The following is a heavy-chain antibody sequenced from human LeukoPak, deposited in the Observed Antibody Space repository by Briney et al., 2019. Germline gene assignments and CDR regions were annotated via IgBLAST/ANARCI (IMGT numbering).Heavy chain of an antibody. D-gene: IGHD3-9*01. CDR2: IYFSGNT. CDR1: GDSINSYY. Sequence: SETLSLTCTVSGDSINSYYWNWIRQPPGKGLEWIGYIYFSGNTKYNPSLKNRVTISVDRSKSQFYLTLRSVTAADTAVYYCARDLNHGFNYYYYGLEVWGQGTTVTVPS. J-gene: IGHJ6*02. V-gene: IGHV4-59*01. CDR3: ARDLNHGFNYYYYGLEV.